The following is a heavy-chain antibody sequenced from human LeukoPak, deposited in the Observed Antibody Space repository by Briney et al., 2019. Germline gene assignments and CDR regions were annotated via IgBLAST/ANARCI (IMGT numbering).Heavy chain of an antibody. CDR3: ARLIACSGTSCYGSAFDI. Sequence: GESLKISCKSSGYSFNSYWLCWVRQIPGKGLEWMGIIYPGDSDTRYSPSFQGQVTISADKSISTAYLQWSSLKASDTAMYYCARLIACSGTSCYGSAFDIWGQGTMVTVSS. CDR2: IYPGDSDT. V-gene: IGHV5-51*01. CDR1: GYSFNSYW. D-gene: IGHD2-2*01. J-gene: IGHJ3*02.